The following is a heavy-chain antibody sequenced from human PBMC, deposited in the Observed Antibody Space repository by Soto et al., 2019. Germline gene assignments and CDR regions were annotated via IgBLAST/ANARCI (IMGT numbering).Heavy chain of an antibody. CDR3: ARDFCPPYCGGDCYSAFDV. V-gene: IGHV1-18*01. D-gene: IGHD2-21*02. J-gene: IGHJ3*01. CDR2: ISVYSGNT. Sequence: GASVKVSCKASGYTFTSSCISWVRQAPGQGLEWMGWISVYSGNTNYAQKLQDRVTMTTDISTSTAYMELRSLRSDDTAVYYCARDFCPPYCGGDCYSAFDVWGQGTMVTVSS. CDR1: GYTFTSSC.